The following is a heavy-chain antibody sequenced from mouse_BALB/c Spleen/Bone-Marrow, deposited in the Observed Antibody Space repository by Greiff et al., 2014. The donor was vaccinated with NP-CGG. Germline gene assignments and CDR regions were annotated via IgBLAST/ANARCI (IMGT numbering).Heavy chain of an antibody. CDR2: ISDSGGST. Sequence: VQLKESGGGIVQPGGSLKLSCVISGFSFSDYYMYWVSQTPEKRLEWVAYISDSGGSTYYPDTVKGRFTISRDNAKNTLYLQMSRLKSEDTAMYYCARLGDYSYFDYWGQGTTLTVSS. CDR1: GFSFSDYY. J-gene: IGHJ2*01. D-gene: IGHD1-1*01. CDR3: ARLGDYSYFDY. V-gene: IGHV5-12*02.